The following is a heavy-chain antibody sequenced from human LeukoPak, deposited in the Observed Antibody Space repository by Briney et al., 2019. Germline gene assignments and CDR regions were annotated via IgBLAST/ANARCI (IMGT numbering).Heavy chain of an antibody. CDR3: ARDPFARYFDWLFFDY. CDR2: IYYSGST. D-gene: IGHD3-9*01. J-gene: IGHJ4*02. V-gene: IGHV4-39*07. Sequence: SETLSLTCTVSGGSISSSSYYWGWIRQPPGKGLEWIGSIYYSGSTYYNPSLKSRVTISVDTSKNQFSLKLSSVTAADTAVYYCARDPFARYFDWLFFDYWGQGTLVTVSS. CDR1: GGSISSSSYY.